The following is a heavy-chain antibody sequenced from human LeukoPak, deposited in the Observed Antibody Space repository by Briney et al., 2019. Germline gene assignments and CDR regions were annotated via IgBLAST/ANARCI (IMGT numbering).Heavy chain of an antibody. J-gene: IGHJ4*02. Sequence: PSETLSLTCAVYGGSFSGYYWSWIRQPPGKGLEWIGEIYHSGNANYNPSLKSRVTMSVDTSKNQFSLKLSSVTAADTAVYYCAREKVLEWFFDYWGQGTLVTVSS. CDR2: IYHSGNA. D-gene: IGHD3-3*01. CDR1: GGSFSGYY. V-gene: IGHV4-34*10. CDR3: AREKVLEWFFDY.